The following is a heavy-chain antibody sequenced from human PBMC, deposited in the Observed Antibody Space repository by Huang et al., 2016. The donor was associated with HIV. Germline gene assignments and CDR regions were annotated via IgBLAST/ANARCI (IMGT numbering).Heavy chain of an antibody. V-gene: IGHV3-30*02. CDR1: GFTFGSFG. D-gene: IGHD3-3*02. J-gene: IGHJ4*02. CDR2: IRYDGNNY. CDR3: AKDLTYTFSRHFDY. Sequence: QVQLVESGGGVVQPGGSLRLSCTESGFTFGSFGMHWVRQVSGKVLEWGAFIRYDGNNYYDADSVRGRFTISRDKSKDTLYLQMNRLRPDDSAVYYCAKDLTYTFSRHFDYWGRGTLVTVSS.